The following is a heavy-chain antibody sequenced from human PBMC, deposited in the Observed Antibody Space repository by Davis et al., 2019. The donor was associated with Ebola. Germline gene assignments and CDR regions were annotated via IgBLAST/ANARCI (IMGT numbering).Heavy chain of an antibody. Sequence: SVKVSCKASGGTFSSYAISWVRQAPGQGLEWMGGIIPIFGTANYAQKFQGRVTITADKSTSTAYMELSSLRSEDTAVYYCATPIVATIAYYYYGMDVWGQGTTVTVSS. V-gene: IGHV1-69*06. CDR2: IIPIFGTA. D-gene: IGHD5-12*01. J-gene: IGHJ6*02. CDR1: GGTFSSYA. CDR3: ATPIVATIAYYYYGMDV.